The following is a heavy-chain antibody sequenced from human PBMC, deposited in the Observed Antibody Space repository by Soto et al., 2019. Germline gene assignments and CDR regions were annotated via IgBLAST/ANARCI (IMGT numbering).Heavy chain of an antibody. V-gene: IGHV3-23*01. D-gene: IGHD6-19*01. CDR2: ISGSGGST. CDR1: GFTFSSYA. J-gene: IGHJ5*02. Sequence: GGSLRLSCAASGFTFSSYAMSWVRQAPGKGLEWVSAISGSGGSTYYADSVKGRFTISRDNSKNTLYLQMNSPRAEDTAVYYCAKDSSSGWYVSWFDPWGQGTLVTVSS. CDR3: AKDSSSGWYVSWFDP.